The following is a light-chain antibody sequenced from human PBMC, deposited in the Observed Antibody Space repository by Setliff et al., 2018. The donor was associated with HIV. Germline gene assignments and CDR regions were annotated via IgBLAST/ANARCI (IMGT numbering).Light chain of an antibody. V-gene: IGLV2-14*01. CDR2: EVS. CDR1: SSYVGTYDY. Sequence: QSALTQPASVPGSPVQTITISCTGTSSYVGTYDYVSWYQQHPGKAPTLMIYEVSNRPSGVSNGFSGSKSGNTASLTSSVLQAGDAADYYCSSYSTSGSLFGTGTKVTVL. CDR3: SSYSTSGSL. J-gene: IGLJ1*01.